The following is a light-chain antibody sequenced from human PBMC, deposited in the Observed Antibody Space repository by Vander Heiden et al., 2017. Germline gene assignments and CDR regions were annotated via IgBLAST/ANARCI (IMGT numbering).Light chain of an antibody. CDR1: QSLLYSNGYNY. J-gene: IGKJ2*01. V-gene: IGKV2-28*01. Sequence: DIAMTQSPLSLPVTPGEPASISCRSSQSLLYSNGYNYLDWYLQKPRQSPQLLIYLGSNRASGVPDRFSGSGSGTDFTLKISRVEAEDVGVYYCMQALQTPRTFGQGTKLEIK. CDR2: LGS. CDR3: MQALQTPRT.